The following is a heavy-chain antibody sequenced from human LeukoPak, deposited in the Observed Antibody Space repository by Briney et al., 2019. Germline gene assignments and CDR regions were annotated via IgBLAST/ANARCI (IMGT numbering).Heavy chain of an antibody. Sequence: GGSLRLSCAASGFTFSSYAMSWVRQAPGKGLEWVSAISGSGGSTYYADSVKGRFTISRDNSKDTLYLQMNSLRAEDTAVYYCAKDLSHYYDSSGYYYPYYYYGMDVWGQGTTVTVSS. CDR1: GFTFSSYA. CDR2: ISGSGGST. CDR3: AKDLSHYYDSSGYYYPYYYYGMDV. D-gene: IGHD3-22*01. V-gene: IGHV3-23*01. J-gene: IGHJ6*02.